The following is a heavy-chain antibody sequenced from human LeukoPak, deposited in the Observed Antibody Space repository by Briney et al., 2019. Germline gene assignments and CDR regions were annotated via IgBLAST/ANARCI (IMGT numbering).Heavy chain of an antibody. Sequence: GESLKISCKGSGYSFTSYWIGWVRQMPGKGLEWMGIIYPGDSDTRYSPSFQGQVTISADKSISTAYLQWSSLKASDTAMYYCARSRYCSNTRCWTNWFDPWGQGTLVTVSS. CDR1: GYSFTSYW. D-gene: IGHD2-2*01. CDR2: IYPGDSDT. J-gene: IGHJ5*02. V-gene: IGHV5-51*01. CDR3: ARSRYCSNTRCWTNWFDP.